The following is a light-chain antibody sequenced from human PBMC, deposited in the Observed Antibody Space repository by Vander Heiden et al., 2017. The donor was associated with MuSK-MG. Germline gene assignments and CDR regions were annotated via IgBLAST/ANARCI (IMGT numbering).Light chain of an antibody. CDR3: QQYGDSPLT. J-gene: IGKJ4*01. CDR1: RSVSSSY. Sequence: ETILTQSAGTLSLSPGERATLSCRASRSVSSSYLAWYQQRPGQAPRLLIFGASNRATGTPDRCSGSGSGRDFTLTISRLEPEDLAVYYCQQYGDSPLTFGGGTKVEIK. V-gene: IGKV3-20*01. CDR2: GAS.